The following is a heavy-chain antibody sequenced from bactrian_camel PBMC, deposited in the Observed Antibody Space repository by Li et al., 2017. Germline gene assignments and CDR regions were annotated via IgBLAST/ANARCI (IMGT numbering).Heavy chain of an antibody. V-gene: IGHV3S53*01. CDR3: AAGEWVAAPDRESEYNY. Sequence: HVQLVESGGGSVQAGGALRLSCAADGYTDNFNSMGWFRQAPGKEREGVATFYSDGTTYVCADSVKGRFTISRDNAKNTVYLQMNSLRPEDTAMYYCAAGEWVAAPDRESEYNYWGQGTQVTVS. J-gene: IGHJ4*01. CDR1: GYTDNFNS. CDR2: FYSDGTT. D-gene: IGHD3*01.